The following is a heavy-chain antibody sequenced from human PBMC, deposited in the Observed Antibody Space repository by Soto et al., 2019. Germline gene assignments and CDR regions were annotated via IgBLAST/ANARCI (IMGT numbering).Heavy chain of an antibody. CDR3: AHRLPLTTGAVAY. V-gene: IGHV2-5*02. CDR2: IFWDDDK. J-gene: IGHJ4*02. CDR1: GFSLSTSGLG. D-gene: IGHD4-17*01. Sequence: QITLKESGPTLVKPTETLTLTCTFSGFSLSTSGLGVGWLRQSPGKPLEWLALIFWDDDKRYNPSLRNRLTITKDASKNEVVLTVTNMDTWDTAKYFCAHRLPLTTGAVAYWGQGAVATVSS.